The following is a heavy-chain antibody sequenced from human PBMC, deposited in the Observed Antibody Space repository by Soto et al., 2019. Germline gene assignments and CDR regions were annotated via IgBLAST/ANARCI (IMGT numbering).Heavy chain of an antibody. CDR3: ARTDRVCYGMDV. V-gene: IGHV3-13*05. J-gene: IGHJ6*02. CDR2: ISAAGDP. Sequence: EVQLVESGGGLVQPGGSLRLSCEASGFTFRNYDMHWVRQGTGKGLEWVSGISAAGDPDYADSVEGRFTISRENAQNSFFLQMNSLRVGDTAVYYCARTDRVCYGMDVWCQGTAVIVSS. CDR1: GFTFRNYD.